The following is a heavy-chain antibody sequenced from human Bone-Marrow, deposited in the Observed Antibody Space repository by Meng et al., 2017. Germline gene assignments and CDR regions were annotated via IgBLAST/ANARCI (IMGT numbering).Heavy chain of an antibody. Sequence: KVSCKGSGYSFTSYWIGWVRQMPGKGLEWMGIIYPGDSDTRYSPSFQGQVTISADKSISTAYLQWSSLKASDTAMYYCARGRFRSRGVIVAFSNWFDPWGQGTLVTVSS. J-gene: IGHJ5*02. CDR3: ARGRFRSRGVIVAFSNWFDP. D-gene: IGHD3-10*01. V-gene: IGHV5-51*01. CDR1: GYSFTSYW. CDR2: IYPGDSDT.